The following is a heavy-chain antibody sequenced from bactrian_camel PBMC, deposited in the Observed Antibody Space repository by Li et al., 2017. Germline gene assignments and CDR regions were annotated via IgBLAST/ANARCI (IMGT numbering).Heavy chain of an antibody. J-gene: IGHJ4*01. V-gene: IGHV3S53*01. CDR1: GFTDSNNC. CDR3: AADRMACLRSTVQVAAYNY. CDR2: IDSDGTT. Sequence: HVQLVESGGGSVQAGGSLRLVCGASGFTDSNNCMGWFRQAPGKEREGVAAIDSDGTTSYADSVKGRFTISPGNATNTVSLQMNSLNPEDTAMYYCAADRMACLRSTVQVAAYNYWAQGTQVTVS. D-gene: IGHD5*01.